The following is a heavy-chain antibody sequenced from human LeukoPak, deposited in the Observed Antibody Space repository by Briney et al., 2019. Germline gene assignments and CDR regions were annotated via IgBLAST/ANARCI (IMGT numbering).Heavy chain of an antibody. CDR3: ARNLWSGIAAAGTRGRMGYFDY. CDR1: GFTFSSYG. Sequence: GGSLRLSCAASGFTFSSYGMHWVRQAPGKGLEWVAVISYDGSNKYYADSVKGRFTISRDNSKNTLYLQMNSLRAEDTAVYYCARNLWSGIAAAGTRGRMGYFDYWGQGTLVTVSS. J-gene: IGHJ4*02. D-gene: IGHD6-13*01. V-gene: IGHV3-30*03. CDR2: ISYDGSNK.